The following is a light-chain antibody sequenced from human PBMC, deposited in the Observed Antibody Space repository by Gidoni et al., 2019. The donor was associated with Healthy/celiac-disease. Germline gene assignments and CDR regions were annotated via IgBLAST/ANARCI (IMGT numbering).Light chain of an antibody. Sequence: DMPMTQYPSPLDASLGDRFTITSRASQSISSWLAWYQQKPGKDPKLLIYKASRLESGVPSRFSGSRSGTEFTLTISSLQPDDFATYYCQQYNSYPWTFGQGTKVEIK. V-gene: IGKV1-5*03. J-gene: IGKJ1*01. CDR3: QQYNSYPWT. CDR2: KAS. CDR1: QSISSW.